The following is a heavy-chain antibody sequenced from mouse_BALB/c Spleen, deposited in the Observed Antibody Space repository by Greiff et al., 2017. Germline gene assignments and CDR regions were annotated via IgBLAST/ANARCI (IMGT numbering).Heavy chain of an antibody. J-gene: IGHJ4*01. D-gene: IGHD2-4*01. V-gene: IGHV1-80*01. CDR2: IYPGDGDT. Sequence: VQLQQSGAELVRPGSSVKISCKASGYAFSSYWMNWVKQRPGQGLEWIGQIYPGDGDTNYNGKFKGKATLTADKSSSTAYMQLISLTSEDSAVYFCARSHDYDDAMDYWGQGTSVTVSS. CDR1: GYAFSSYW. CDR3: ARSHDYDDAMDY.